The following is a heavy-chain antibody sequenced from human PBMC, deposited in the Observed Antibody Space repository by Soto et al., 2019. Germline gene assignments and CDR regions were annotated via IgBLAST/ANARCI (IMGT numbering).Heavy chain of an antibody. CDR1: GFSFSTYA. Sequence: EVQLLESGGGVVQSGGSARLSCAASGFSFSTYAMSWVRQAPGKGLEWVAVISGGGGATYYADSVKCRFTIPRDNSKNTLFLQTSRLRAEDTAVYHCARRIYCVSGYSCSNHFDYWGQGNQVVVSS. V-gene: IGHV3-23*01. CDR2: ISGGGGAT. CDR3: ARRIYCVSGYSCSNHFDY. J-gene: IGHJ4*02. D-gene: IGHD5-18*01.